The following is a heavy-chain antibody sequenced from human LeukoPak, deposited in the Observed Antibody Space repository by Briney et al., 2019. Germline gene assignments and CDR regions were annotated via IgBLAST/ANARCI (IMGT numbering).Heavy chain of an antibody. CDR3: AKVWELLALDY. CDR2: ISGSGGST. CDR1: GFTFSSYA. J-gene: IGHJ4*02. V-gene: IGHV3-23*01. D-gene: IGHD1-26*01. Sequence: GGSLRLSCAASGFTFSSYAMSWVRQAPGKGLEWVSAISGSGGSTYYADSVKGRFTVSRDNSKNTLYLHMNSLRAEGTAVYYCAKVWELLALDYWGQGTLVTVSS.